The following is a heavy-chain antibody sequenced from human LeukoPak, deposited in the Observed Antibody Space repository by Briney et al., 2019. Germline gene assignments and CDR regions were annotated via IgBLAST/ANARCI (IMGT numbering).Heavy chain of an antibody. CDR2: IYYSGST. J-gene: IGHJ4*02. CDR1: GGSISSYY. CDR3: ARAPDPVVYFDY. V-gene: IGHV4-59*01. Sequence: SETLSLTCTVSGGSISSYYWSWIRQSPGKGLEWIGYIYYSGSTNYNPSLKSRVTISVDTSKNQFSLKLSSVTAADTAVYYCARAPDPVVYFDYWGQGTLVTVSS.